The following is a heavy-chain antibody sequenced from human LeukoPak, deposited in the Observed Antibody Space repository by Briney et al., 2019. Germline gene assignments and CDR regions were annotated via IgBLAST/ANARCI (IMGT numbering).Heavy chain of an antibody. J-gene: IGHJ4*02. CDR1: GFSFDDYA. Sequence: HPGGSLRLSCAASGFSFDDYAMHWVRQAPGKGLEWVSGISWNSGSIGYADSVKGRFTISRDNAKNSLYLQMNSLRAEDTALYYCAKDFNYGSGSYYDYWGQGTLVTVSS. V-gene: IGHV3-9*01. CDR3: AKDFNYGSGSYYDY. D-gene: IGHD3-10*01. CDR2: ISWNSGSI.